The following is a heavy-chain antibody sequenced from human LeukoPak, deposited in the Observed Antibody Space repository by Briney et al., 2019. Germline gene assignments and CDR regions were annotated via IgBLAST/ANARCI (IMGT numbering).Heavy chain of an antibody. CDR1: GFTFSSYA. CDR3: ARERAAANYYFDY. J-gene: IGHJ4*02. Sequence: GRSLRLSCAASGFTFSSYAMHWVRQAPGKGLEWAAVISYDGSNKYYADSVKGRFTISRDNSKNTLYLQMNSLRAEDTAVYYCARERAAANYYFDYWGQGTLVTVSS. CDR2: ISYDGSNK. D-gene: IGHD6-13*01. V-gene: IGHV3-30*04.